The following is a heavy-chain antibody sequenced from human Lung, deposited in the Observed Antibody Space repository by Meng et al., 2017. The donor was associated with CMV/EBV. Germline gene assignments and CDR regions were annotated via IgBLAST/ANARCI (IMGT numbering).Heavy chain of an antibody. CDR3: ARGGVAVRHNWSEP. J-gene: IGHJ5*02. CDR1: GYTFSNFY. D-gene: IGHD6-6*01. V-gene: IGHV1-46*01. CDR2: INPTGGST. Sequence: ASVKVSXKTSGYTFSNFYIQWVRQAPGQGLEWMGIINPTGGSTNYPQKFQGRVTMTSDTSTSTVYMELNSLKAEDTAGYYCARGGVAVRHNWSEPWGQGTLVTVSS.